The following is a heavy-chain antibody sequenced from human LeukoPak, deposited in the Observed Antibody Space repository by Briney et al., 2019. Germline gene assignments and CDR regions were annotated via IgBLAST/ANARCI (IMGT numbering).Heavy chain of an antibody. D-gene: IGHD3-22*01. Sequence: GGSLRLSCAASGFTFSNAWMSWVRQAPGKGPEWVGRIKSKTDGGTTDYAAPVKGRFTISRDDSKNTLYLQMNSLKTEDTAVYYCTTGQDYYDSSGYYLGAAFDIWGQGTMVTVSS. CDR3: TTGQDYYDSSGYYLGAAFDI. CDR2: IKSKTDGGTT. CDR1: GFTFSNAW. J-gene: IGHJ3*02. V-gene: IGHV3-15*01.